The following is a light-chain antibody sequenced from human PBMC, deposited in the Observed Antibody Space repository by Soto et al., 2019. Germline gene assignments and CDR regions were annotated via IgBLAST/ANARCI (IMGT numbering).Light chain of an antibody. J-gene: IGKJ1*01. Sequence: EIVMAQSPATLSVSPGEGATVSCRASQSVSSHLAWYQHKPGQAPRLLFYDASTRATGIPARFSGSGSGTEFTLTISSLQSEDFAVYYCQQYGSSGTFGQGTKVDIK. CDR3: QQYGSSGT. V-gene: IGKV3-15*01. CDR1: QSVSSH. CDR2: DAS.